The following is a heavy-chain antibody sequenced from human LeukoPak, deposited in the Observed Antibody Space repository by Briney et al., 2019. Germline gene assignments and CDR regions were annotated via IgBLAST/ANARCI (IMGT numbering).Heavy chain of an antibody. CDR3: TTDGVGVEGATYDN. V-gene: IGHV3-72*01. CDR2: TKNRANSYTT. CDR1: GFTFNDHY. Sequence: SGGSLRLSRATSGFTFNDHYLGWVRQAPGKGLEWVGRTKNRANSYTTEYAASVNGRFTISRDDSKNTLYLQMNSLKTEDTAVYYCTTDGVGVEGATYDNWGQGTLVSVSS. J-gene: IGHJ4*02. D-gene: IGHD1-26*01.